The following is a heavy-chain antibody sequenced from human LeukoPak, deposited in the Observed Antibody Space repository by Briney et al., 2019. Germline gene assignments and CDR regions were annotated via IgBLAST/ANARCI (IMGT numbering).Heavy chain of an antibody. V-gene: IGHV1-69*13. D-gene: IGHD6-13*01. Sequence: EASVKVSCKASGGTFSSYAISWVRQAPGQGLEWMGGIIPIFGTANYAQKFQGRVTITADESTSTAYMELSSLRSEDTAVYYCVSHTYSSSWAPEYYFDYWGQGTLVTVSS. CDR3: VSHTYSSSWAPEYYFDY. CDR1: GGTFSSYA. CDR2: IIPIFGTA. J-gene: IGHJ4*02.